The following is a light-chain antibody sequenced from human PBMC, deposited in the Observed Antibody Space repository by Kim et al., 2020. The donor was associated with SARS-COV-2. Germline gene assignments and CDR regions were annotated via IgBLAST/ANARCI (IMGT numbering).Light chain of an antibody. CDR2: KAS. Sequence: DIQMTQSPSTLSASVGDRVTITCRASQSIGSWLAWYQQNPGKAPKLLMYKASSLESGVPSRFSGSGSGTEFTLTISSLQPDDFATYYCKQYITSWTFGQGTTVDIK. CDR1: QSIGSW. CDR3: KQYITSWT. J-gene: IGKJ1*01. V-gene: IGKV1-5*03.